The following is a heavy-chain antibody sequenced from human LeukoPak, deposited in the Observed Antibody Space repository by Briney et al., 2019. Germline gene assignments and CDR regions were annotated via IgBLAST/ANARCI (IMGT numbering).Heavy chain of an antibody. D-gene: IGHD6-13*01. CDR1: GGSFSGYY. J-gene: IGHJ4*02. V-gene: IGHV4-34*01. Sequence: SETLSLTCAVYGGSFSGYYWSWIRQPPGKGLEWIGEINHSGSTNYNPSLKSRVTISVDTSKNQFSLKLSSVTAADTAVYYCARGAAAGTNYWGQGTLVTVSS. CDR2: INHSGST. CDR3: ARGAAAGTNY.